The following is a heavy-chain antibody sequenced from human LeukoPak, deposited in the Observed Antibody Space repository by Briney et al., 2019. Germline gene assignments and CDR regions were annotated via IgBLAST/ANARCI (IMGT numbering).Heavy chain of an antibody. Sequence: GGTLRLSCAASGFTFSSYAMNWVRQAPGKGLEWVSSINSSGGSTYYADSVKGRFTISRDNSKNSLYLQMNSLRAEDTAVYYCARDLRYCSSTSCYRWFDPWGQGTLVTVSS. CDR2: INSSGGST. J-gene: IGHJ5*02. CDR3: ARDLRYCSSTSCYRWFDP. V-gene: IGHV3-23*01. CDR1: GFTFSSYA. D-gene: IGHD2-2*01.